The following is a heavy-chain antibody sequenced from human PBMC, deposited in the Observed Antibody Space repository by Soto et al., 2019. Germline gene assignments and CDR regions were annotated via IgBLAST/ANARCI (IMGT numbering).Heavy chain of an antibody. J-gene: IGHJ4*02. Sequence: EVQLLESGGGLVQPGGSLRLSCAASGFTFSSYAMSWVRQAPGKGLEWVSTISGSGSTTYYADSVKGRFTISRDNSKNTLYLQMNSLRAEDTAVYYCAKSPTFGVVVAAPPSYWGQGTLVTVSS. D-gene: IGHD2-15*01. CDR2: ISGSGSTT. CDR1: GFTFSSYA. V-gene: IGHV3-23*01. CDR3: AKSPTFGVVVAAPPSY.